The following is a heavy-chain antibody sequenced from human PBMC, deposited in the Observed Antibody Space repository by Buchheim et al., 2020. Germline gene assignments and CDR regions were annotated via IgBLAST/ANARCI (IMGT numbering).Heavy chain of an antibody. J-gene: IGHJ6*02. D-gene: IGHD1-7*01. V-gene: IGHV3-13*04. CDR1: GFTFSNYE. CDR3: SRGAGELELRTMDV. CDR2: IGVGGDT. Sequence: EVQLVESGGGLVEPGGSLRLSCAASGFTFSNYEMHWVRQVIGKGLEWVSTIGVGGDTYYPGSVKGRFTISIENAKNSLYFLMNSLRAGDTAVYYCSRGAGELELRTMDVWGQGTT.